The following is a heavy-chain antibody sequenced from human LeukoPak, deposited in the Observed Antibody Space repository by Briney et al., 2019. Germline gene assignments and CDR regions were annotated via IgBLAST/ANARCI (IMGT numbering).Heavy chain of an antibody. CDR3: AKSPSFTLGGGYVDS. CDR2: VSWNTDHI. J-gene: IGHJ4*02. Sequence: PGRSLRLSCEGSGFIFHDYVMHWVRQAPGKGLEWVSGVSWNTDHIGYADSVKGRFTISRDNDRNTLHLQMNSLRVEDTALYFCAKSPSFTLGGGYVDSWGRGTLVTVSS. V-gene: IGHV3-9*01. D-gene: IGHD3-10*01. CDR1: GFIFHDYV.